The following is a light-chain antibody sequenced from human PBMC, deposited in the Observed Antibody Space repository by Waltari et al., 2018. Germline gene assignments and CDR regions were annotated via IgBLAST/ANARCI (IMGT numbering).Light chain of an antibody. CDR1: QSVLYSSNNQNY. CDR3: QQYYTAPPWT. V-gene: IGKV4-1*01. CDR2: WAS. Sequence: IVMTQSPDALAVSLGERATINCKSSQSVLYSSNNQNYLAWYQQKPGQSPKLLIYWASTRVSGVPGRFSGSGSGTDFTLIISNLQAEDVAVYYCQQYYTAPPWTFGQGTKVEIK. J-gene: IGKJ1*01.